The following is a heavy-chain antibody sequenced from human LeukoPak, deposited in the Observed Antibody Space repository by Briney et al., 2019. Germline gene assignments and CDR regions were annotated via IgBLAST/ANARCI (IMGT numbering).Heavy chain of an antibody. V-gene: IGHV1-69*13. CDR3: ARDQEGVRGVIEAFDI. D-gene: IGHD3-10*01. CDR1: GGTFSSYA. Sequence: SVKVSCKASGGTFSSYAISWVRQAPGQGLEWMGGIIPIFGTANYAQKFQGRVTITADESTSTAYMELSSLRSEDTAVYYCARDQEGVRGVIEAFDIWGQGTMVTVSS. J-gene: IGHJ3*02. CDR2: IIPIFGTA.